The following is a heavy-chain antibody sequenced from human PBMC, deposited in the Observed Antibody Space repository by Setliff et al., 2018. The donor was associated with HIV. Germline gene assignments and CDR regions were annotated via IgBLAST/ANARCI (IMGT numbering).Heavy chain of an antibody. CDR2: IYGSSGST. V-gene: IGHV3-23*01. Sequence: PGGSLRLSCVASGFTFSNYAMDWVRQAPGKGLEWVSAIYGSSGSTNYADSVKGRFTISRDNSKNMLYLQMNSLRAEDTAVYYCAKGQDGLRYNWFDPWGHGTLVTVSS. CDR3: AKGQDGLRYNWFDP. J-gene: IGHJ5*02. CDR1: GFTFSNYA.